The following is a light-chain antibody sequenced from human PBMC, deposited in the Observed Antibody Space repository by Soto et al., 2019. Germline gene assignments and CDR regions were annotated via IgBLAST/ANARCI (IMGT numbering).Light chain of an antibody. J-gene: IGKJ4*01. CDR3: QQYGSSPLT. V-gene: IGKV3-20*01. CDR2: GAS. CDR1: QSVSSSY. Sequence: EIVLTQSPGTLSLSPLERASLXCRASQSVSSSYLAWYQQKPGQAPRLLIYGASSRATGIPDRFSGSGSGTDFTLTISRLEPEDFAVYYCQQYGSSPLTFGGGTKV.